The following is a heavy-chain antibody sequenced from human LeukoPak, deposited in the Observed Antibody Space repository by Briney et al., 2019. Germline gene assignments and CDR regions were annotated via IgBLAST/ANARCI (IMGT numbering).Heavy chain of an antibody. D-gene: IGHD2-2*01. CDR2: IIPILGIA. Sequence: GASVKVSCKASGGTFSSYAISWVRQAPGQGLEWMGRIIPILGIANYAQKFQGRVTITADNSTSTAYMELSSLRSEDTAVYYCARWTGDCSSTSCYGGGFDYWGQGTLVTVSS. J-gene: IGHJ4*02. V-gene: IGHV1-69*04. CDR1: GGTFSSYA. CDR3: ARWTGDCSSTSCYGGGFDY.